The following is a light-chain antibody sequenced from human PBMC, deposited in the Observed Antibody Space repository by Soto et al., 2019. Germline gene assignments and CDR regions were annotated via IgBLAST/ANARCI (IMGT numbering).Light chain of an antibody. CDR3: LQDYTYPYT. J-gene: IGKJ2*01. CDR1: QDIRNA. V-gene: IGKV1-6*01. Sequence: AIQMTQFPSSLSASVGDRVTITCRASQDIRNAVGWYQQKPGKAPKLLIFATSNLQSGVPSRFIGSGSGTDFTLTISSLQAEDFATYYCLQDYTYPYTFGQGTKLEIK. CDR2: ATS.